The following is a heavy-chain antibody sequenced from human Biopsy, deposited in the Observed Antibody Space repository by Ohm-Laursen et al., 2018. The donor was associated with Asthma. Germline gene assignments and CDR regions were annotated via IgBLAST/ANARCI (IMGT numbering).Heavy chain of an antibody. J-gene: IGHJ4*02. Sequence: SLRLSCAASGFTFSHYNMNWVRQAPGKGLGWVSSITDTSRYIKYADSVEGRFTISRDNAKNSLYLQMNSLRAEDTAVYYCARDGPELPTELDYWGPGTLVTVSS. CDR2: ITDTSRYI. CDR1: GFTFSHYN. V-gene: IGHV3-21*01. CDR3: ARDGPELPTELDY. D-gene: IGHD1-14*01.